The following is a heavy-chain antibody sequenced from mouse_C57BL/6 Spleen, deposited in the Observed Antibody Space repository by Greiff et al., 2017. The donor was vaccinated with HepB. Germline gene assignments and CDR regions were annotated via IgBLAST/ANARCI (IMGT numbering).Heavy chain of an antibody. CDR2: INPNNGGT. J-gene: IGHJ3*01. D-gene: IGHD1-1*01. Sequence: EVQLQQSGPELVKPGASVKISCKASGYTFTDYYMNWVKQSHGKSLEWIGDINPNNGGTSYNQKFKGKATLTVDKSSSTAYMELRSLTSEDSAVYYCARSGVGRFAYWGQGTLVTVSA. CDR1: GYTFTDYY. V-gene: IGHV1-26*01. CDR3: ARSGVGRFAY.